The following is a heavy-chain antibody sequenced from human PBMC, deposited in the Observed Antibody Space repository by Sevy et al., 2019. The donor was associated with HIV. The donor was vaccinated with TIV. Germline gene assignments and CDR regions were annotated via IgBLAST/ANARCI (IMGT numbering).Heavy chain of an antibody. J-gene: IGHJ4*02. D-gene: IGHD2-21*01. CDR2: IRYDGTRK. V-gene: IGHV3-30*02. CDR1: GFTFSDYS. Sequence: GGSLRLSCAASGFTFSDYSMHWVRQAPGKGLEWVAFIRYDGTRKDYADSVKGRFTISRDNSKKTLFLQMNSLRAEDTAVYYCARGGDFLLTDWGQGVLVTVSS. CDR3: ARGGDFLLTD.